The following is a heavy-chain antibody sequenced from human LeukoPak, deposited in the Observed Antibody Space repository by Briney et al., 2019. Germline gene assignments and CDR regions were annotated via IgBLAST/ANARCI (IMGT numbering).Heavy chain of an antibody. J-gene: IGHJ5*02. CDR1: GGSISSYY. CDR2: IYTSGST. V-gene: IGHV4-4*07. D-gene: IGHD3-22*01. Sequence: TSETLSLTCTVSGGSISSYYWSWIRQPAGKGLEWIARIYTSGSTNYNPSLKSRVTMSVDTSKNQFSLKLSSVTAADTAVYYCARDYYDSSGYLNWFDPWGQGTLVTVSS. CDR3: ARDYYDSSGYLNWFDP.